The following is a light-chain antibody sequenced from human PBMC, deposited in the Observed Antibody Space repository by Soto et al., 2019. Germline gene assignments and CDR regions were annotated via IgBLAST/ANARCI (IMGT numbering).Light chain of an antibody. J-gene: IGKJ2*01. CDR2: AVS. Sequence: DIQMTQSPSSLSASVGDRVNMTCRASQSITTFLNWYQRKPGKAPKFLIHAVSTLQRGVPSRFSGSGSGTEFTLTISSLQPEDLATYYCQQSFNTPRTFGQGTRLEIK. CDR1: QSITTF. CDR3: QQSFNTPRT. V-gene: IGKV1-39*01.